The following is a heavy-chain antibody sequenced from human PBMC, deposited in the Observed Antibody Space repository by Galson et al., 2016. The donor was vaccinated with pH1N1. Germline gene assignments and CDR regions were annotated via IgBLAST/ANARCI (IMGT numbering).Heavy chain of an antibody. Sequence: SVKVSCKASGGNFNNYAISWVRQAPGQGLEWMGGIIPILGTGNYAQKFQGRVTITADKSTSTAYMELNSLRSEDTALYYCARADHFAANGGFDPWGQGTLVTVSS. J-gene: IGHJ5*02. CDR1: GGNFNNYA. CDR2: IIPILGTG. D-gene: IGHD3-10*01. CDR3: ARADHFAANGGFDP. V-gene: IGHV1-69*10.